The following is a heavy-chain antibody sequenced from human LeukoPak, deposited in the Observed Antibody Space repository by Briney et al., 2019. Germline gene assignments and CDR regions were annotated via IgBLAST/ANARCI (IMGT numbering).Heavy chain of an antibody. D-gene: IGHD3-22*01. J-gene: IGHJ3*02. CDR3: ARGDLYDDSSGPTGAFDI. CDR1: AGTFTSYA. Sequence: ASVTVSCTASAGTFTSYAISWVRQAPGQGLEWMGRIIPILGIANYAQKFQGRVTITADKSTSTAYMELSSLRSEDTAVYYCARGDLYDDSSGPTGAFDIWGQGTMVTVSS. V-gene: IGHV1-69*04. CDR2: IIPILGIA.